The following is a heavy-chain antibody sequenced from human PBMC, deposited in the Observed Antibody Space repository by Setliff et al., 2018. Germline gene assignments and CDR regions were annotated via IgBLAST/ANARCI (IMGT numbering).Heavy chain of an antibody. CDR3: ARLALTGYDSSGYYYALDYYYYMDV. Sequence: GGSLRLSCATSGFTFRDYSLTWVRQAPGKGLEWVSGIDQGSRGDYPDSMKGRFTISRDNANHSLYLQMNSLRAEETAVYYCARLALTGYDSSGYYYALDYYYYMDVWGKGTTVTVSS. CDR2: IDQGSRG. J-gene: IGHJ6*03. D-gene: IGHD3-22*01. V-gene: IGHV3-53*01. CDR1: GFTFRDYS.